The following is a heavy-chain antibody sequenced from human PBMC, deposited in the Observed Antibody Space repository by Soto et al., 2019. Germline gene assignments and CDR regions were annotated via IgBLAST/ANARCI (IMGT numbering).Heavy chain of an antibody. Sequence: EVRLVESGGGLVQPGGSLRLSCAVSGFTFSSYWMHWFRQAPGKGLEWVSRIDGDGSTTYADSVKGRFTTTRDNAKNTLYLQMDSLRAEDTAEYYCARVDTSSEGLGYWGQGTLVTVSS. CDR2: IDGDGST. CDR3: ARVDTSSEGLGY. D-gene: IGHD3-10*01. CDR1: GFTFSSYW. J-gene: IGHJ4*02. V-gene: IGHV3-74*03.